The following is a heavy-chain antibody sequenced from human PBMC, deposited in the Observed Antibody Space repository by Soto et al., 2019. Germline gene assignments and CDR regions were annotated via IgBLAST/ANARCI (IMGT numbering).Heavy chain of an antibody. D-gene: IGHD3-10*01. CDR2: IYYSGST. V-gene: IGHV4-31*03. Sequence: QVQLQESGPGLVKPSQTLSLTCTVSGGSISSGGYYWSWIRQHPGKGLEWIGYIYYSGSTYYNPSLKSRVTISVDTSKNQFSLKLSSVTGADTAVYYCASGGDDGSGSYYPNYDYWGQGTLVTVSS. J-gene: IGHJ4*02. CDR1: GGSISSGGYY. CDR3: ASGGDDGSGSYYPNYDY.